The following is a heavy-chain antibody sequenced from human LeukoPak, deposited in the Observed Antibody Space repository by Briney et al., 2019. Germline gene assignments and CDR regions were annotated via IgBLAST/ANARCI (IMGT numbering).Heavy chain of an antibody. V-gene: IGHV3-74*01. J-gene: IGHJ4*02. D-gene: IGHD4-17*01. CDR1: GFTFSTYW. CDR2: IKGDGSST. Sequence: GGSLRLSCAASGFTFSTYWMHWVRQAPREGLVWVARIKGDGSSTIYADSVKGRFTISRDNSKSTLYLQTSSLRAEDTAVYYCARASTTVPNLLDHWGRGTLVTVSS. CDR3: ARASTTVPNLLDH.